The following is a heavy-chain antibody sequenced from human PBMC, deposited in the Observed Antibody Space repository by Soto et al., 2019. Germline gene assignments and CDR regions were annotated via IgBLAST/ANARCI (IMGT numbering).Heavy chain of an antibody. CDR1: GFTFSSYP. CDR3: VTSLSSYGSGSSTYYYYYGMDV. J-gene: IGHJ6*02. V-gene: IGHV3-64D*06. Sequence: EVQLVGSGGGLVQPGGSLRLSCSAAGFTFSSYPMHWVRQAPGKGLEYVSAISSYGGSTDYADSVKGRFTIARDNSKNTLDLQMTGLRPADMAVYYCVTSLSSYGSGSSTYYYYYGMDVWGQGTTVTVSS. D-gene: IGHD3-10*01. CDR2: ISSYGGST.